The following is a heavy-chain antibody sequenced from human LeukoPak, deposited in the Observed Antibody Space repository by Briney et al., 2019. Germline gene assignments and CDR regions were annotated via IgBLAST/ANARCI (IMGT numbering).Heavy chain of an antibody. CDR1: GYTFTSYG. D-gene: IGHD3-22*01. CDR2: IRAYNGNT. Sequence: ASVKVSCKASGYTFTSYGISWVRQAPGQGLEWMGWIRAYNGNTNYAQKLQGRVTMTTDTSTSTAYMELRSLRSDDTAVYYCARDYRVNYYDSSGYVYWGQGTLVTVSS. CDR3: ARDYRVNYYDSSGYVY. J-gene: IGHJ4*02. V-gene: IGHV1-18*01.